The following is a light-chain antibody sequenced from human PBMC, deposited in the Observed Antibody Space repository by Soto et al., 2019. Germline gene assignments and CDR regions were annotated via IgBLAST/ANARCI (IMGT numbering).Light chain of an antibody. J-gene: IGLJ1*01. Sequence: QSALTQPPSASGAPGQSVTISCTGTSSDVGRYNYISWYQQRPGKAPKLIIYEVSKRPSGVPDRLSGFKYGNTASLTVSGLQADDVADYYYSPYAGTCRSVFASGPNVTVL. CDR3: SPYAGTCRSV. CDR1: SSDVGRYNY. CDR2: EVS. V-gene: IGLV2-8*01.